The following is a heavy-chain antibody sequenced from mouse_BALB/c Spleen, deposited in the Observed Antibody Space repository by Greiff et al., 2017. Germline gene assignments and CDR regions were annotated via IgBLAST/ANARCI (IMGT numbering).Heavy chain of an antibody. D-gene: IGHD1-1*01. Sequence: QVQLKESGAELVRPGASVTLSCKASGYTFTAYEMHWVKQKPVHGLEWIGAIDPETGGTAYNQKFKGKATLTADKSSSTAYMELRSLTSEDSAVYYCTRKDYYGSSYGWFAYWGQGTLVTVSA. CDR2: IDPETGGT. J-gene: IGHJ3*01. CDR1: GYTFTAYE. V-gene: IGHV1-15*01. CDR3: TRKDYYGSSYGWFAY.